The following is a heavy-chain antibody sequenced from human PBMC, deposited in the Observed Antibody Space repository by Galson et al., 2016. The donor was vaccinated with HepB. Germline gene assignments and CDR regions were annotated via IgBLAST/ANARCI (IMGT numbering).Heavy chain of an antibody. V-gene: IGHV4-39*01. D-gene: IGHD2-8*02. CDR1: GVPVFSSTHY. Sequence: ETLSLTCSVSGVPVFSSTHYWAWVRQPPGEGLEWIGSTHYGGSTYYAPSLRGRVTISIDTSKNQLPLKLTSVTAADTAVYYCARHVVGYCTSVSCSPYHLDSWGKGVLVTVSS. CDR3: ARHVVGYCTSVSCSPYHLDS. CDR2: THYGGST. J-gene: IGHJ4*02.